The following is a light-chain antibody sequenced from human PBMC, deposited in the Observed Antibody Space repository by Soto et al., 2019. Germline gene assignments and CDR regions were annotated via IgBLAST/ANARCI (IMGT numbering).Light chain of an antibody. J-gene: IGKJ1*01. CDR3: QQYNNWPRP. CDR1: QSVSSN. CDR2: GAS. Sequence: IVMTQSPATMSVSPGERDTLACRASQSVSSNLAWYKQKPGQAPRLLIYGASTRATGIPARFCVSGSWTEFTLTISSLQSEDLSVYYCQQYNNWPRPFAQVTKVDIK. V-gene: IGKV3-15*01.